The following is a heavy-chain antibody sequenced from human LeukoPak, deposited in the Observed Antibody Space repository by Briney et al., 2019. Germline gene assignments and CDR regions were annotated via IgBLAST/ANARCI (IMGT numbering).Heavy chain of an antibody. J-gene: IGHJ4*02. Sequence: ASVKVSCKASGYTFTGYYMHWVRQAPGQGLEWMGRISLNSGGTNYAQKFQGRVTMTRDTSISAAYMELSRLRTNDTAVYYCARVGGSRGNDYWGQGTLVTVSS. V-gene: IGHV1-2*06. CDR1: GYTFTGYY. D-gene: IGHD1-26*01. CDR3: ARVGGSRGNDY. CDR2: ISLNSGGT.